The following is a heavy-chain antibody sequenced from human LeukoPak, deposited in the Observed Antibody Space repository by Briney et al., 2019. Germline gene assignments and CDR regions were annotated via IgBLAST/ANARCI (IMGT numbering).Heavy chain of an antibody. CDR1: GYIFTSYN. D-gene: IGHD4-23*01. CDR2: MNPNSGNT. Sequence: ASVKASCKASGYIFTSYNMYWVRQAPGQGLEWMGWMNPNSGNTGYAQKFQGRVTMTRNTSISTAYMELSSLRSEDTAVYYCARVSDYGGNSENWFDPWGQGTLVTVSS. J-gene: IGHJ5*02. V-gene: IGHV1-8*02. CDR3: ARVSDYGGNSENWFDP.